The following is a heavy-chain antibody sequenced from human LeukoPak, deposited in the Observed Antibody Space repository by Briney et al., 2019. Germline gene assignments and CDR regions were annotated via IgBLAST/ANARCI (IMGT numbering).Heavy chain of an antibody. J-gene: IGHJ6*03. CDR3: ARPTWTNYMDV. CDR1: GGSISSSN. Sequence: LSLTCAVSGGSISSSNWWSWVRQAPGKGLEWVSYISRSGSTIFYADSVKGRFTISRDNAKNSVSLQMNSLRAEDTAVYFCARPTWTNYMDVWGKGTAVTISS. V-gene: IGHV3-48*03. D-gene: IGHD3/OR15-3a*01. CDR2: ISRSGSTI.